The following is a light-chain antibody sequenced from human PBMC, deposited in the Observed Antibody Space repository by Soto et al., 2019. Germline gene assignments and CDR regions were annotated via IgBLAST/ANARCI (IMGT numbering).Light chain of an antibody. Sequence: EIQMTPSPSTLSSSAGDRVPITCRASQGISRWLALYQQKPGKAPKPLIYDVSSLESGVPSRFSGSGYGTEFTLTISSLQPDDFATYYCQQYNSYPWTFGLGTKVEI. CDR1: QGISRW. J-gene: IGKJ1*01. CDR3: QQYNSYPWT. CDR2: DVS. V-gene: IGKV1-5*01.